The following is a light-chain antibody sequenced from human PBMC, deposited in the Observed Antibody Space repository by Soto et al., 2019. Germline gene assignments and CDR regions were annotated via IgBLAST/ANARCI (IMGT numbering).Light chain of an antibody. CDR3: SSYTSSSTLYV. Sequence: QSALTQPRSVSGSPGQSVTISCTGTSSDVGGYNYVCWYQQHPGKAPKLMIYEVSNRPSGVSNRFSGSKSGNTASLTISGLQTEDEADYYCSSYTSSSTLYVFGTGTKVTVL. J-gene: IGLJ1*01. CDR1: SSDVGGYNY. CDR2: EVS. V-gene: IGLV2-14*01.